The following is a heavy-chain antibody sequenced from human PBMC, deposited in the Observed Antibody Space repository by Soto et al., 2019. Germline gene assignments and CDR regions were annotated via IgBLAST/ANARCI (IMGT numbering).Heavy chain of an antibody. CDR1: GGSISSGGYY. CDR2: IYYSGST. V-gene: IGHV4-31*03. J-gene: IGHJ4*02. CDR3: ARGGAVRGVIMGTFGY. D-gene: IGHD3-10*01. Sequence: SETLSLTCTVSGGSISSGGYYWSWIRQHPGKGLEWIGYIYYSGSTYYNPSLKSRVTISVDTSKNQFSLKLSSVTAADTAVHYCARGGAVRGVIMGTFGYWGQGTLVTVSS.